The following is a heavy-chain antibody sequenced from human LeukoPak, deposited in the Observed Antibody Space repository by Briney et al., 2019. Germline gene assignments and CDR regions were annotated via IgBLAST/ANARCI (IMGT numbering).Heavy chain of an antibody. J-gene: IGHJ6*03. D-gene: IGHD6-6*01. CDR1: GYSISSGYY. CDR3: ARGGGEGAARPPPYYYYYMDV. Sequence: PSETLSLTCTVSGYSISSGYYWGWIRQPPGKGLEWIGSIFHSGSTYYNPSLKSRVTISVDTSKNQFSLKLSSVTAADTAVYYCARGGGEGAARPPPYYYYYMDVWGKGTTVTVSS. CDR2: IFHSGST. V-gene: IGHV4-38-2*02.